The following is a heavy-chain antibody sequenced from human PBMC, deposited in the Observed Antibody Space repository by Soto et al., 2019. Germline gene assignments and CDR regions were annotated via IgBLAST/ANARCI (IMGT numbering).Heavy chain of an antibody. J-gene: IGHJ6*03. CDR2: IFHTGST. D-gene: IGHD6-13*01. CDR1: GGSISGYY. CDR3: ARVTWTAPGKMYYYYMDV. V-gene: IGHV4-59*01. Sequence: SETLSLTCTVSGGSISGYYWSWIRQPPGKGLEWIGNIFHTGSTNYNPSLKSRVILSVDTSKNLFSLKLSSVTAADTAVYYCARVTWTAPGKMYYYYMDVWGKGTTVTVSS.